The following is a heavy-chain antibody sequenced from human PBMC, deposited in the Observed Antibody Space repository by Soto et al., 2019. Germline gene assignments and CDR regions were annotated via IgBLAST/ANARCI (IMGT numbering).Heavy chain of an antibody. CDR3: ARVVLQWLPTTDAFDI. V-gene: IGHV6-1*01. D-gene: IGHD6-19*01. CDR2: TYYRSKWYN. J-gene: IGHJ3*02. Sequence: SQTLSLTCAISGDGVSSNSAAWNWIRQSPSRGLEWLGRTYYRSKWYNDYAVSVKSRITINPDTSKNQFSLQLNSVTPEDTAVYYCARVVLQWLPTTDAFDIWGQGTMVTVSS. CDR1: GDGVSSNSAA.